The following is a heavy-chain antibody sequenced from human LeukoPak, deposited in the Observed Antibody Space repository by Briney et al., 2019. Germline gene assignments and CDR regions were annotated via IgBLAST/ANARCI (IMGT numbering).Heavy chain of an antibody. CDR2: ISGSGGST. V-gene: IGHV3-23*01. D-gene: IGHD2/OR15-2a*01. CDR1: GFTFSSYA. J-gene: IGHJ5*02. CDR3: AKLTSSYDLRHDP. Sequence: GRSLRLSCAASGFTFSSYAMCWVHQAPGKGLEWVSAISGSGGSTYYADSVKGRFTISRDNSKNTLYLQMNSLRAEDTAVYYCAKLTSSYDLRHDPWGQGTLVTVSS.